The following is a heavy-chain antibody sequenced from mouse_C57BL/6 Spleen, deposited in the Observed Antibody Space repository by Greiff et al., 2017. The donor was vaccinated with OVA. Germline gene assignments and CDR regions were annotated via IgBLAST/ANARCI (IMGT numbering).Heavy chain of an antibody. J-gene: IGHJ2*01. Sequence: VKLVESGPGLVAPSQSLSITCTVSGFSLTSYAISWVRQPPGKGLEWLGVIWTGGGTNYNSALKSRLSISKDNSNSQVFLKMNSLQTDDTARYYCARGENYYGSSFDYWGQGTTLTVSS. V-gene: IGHV2-9-1*01. CDR3: ARGENYYGSSFDY. CDR1: GFSLTSYA. CDR2: IWTGGGT. D-gene: IGHD1-1*01.